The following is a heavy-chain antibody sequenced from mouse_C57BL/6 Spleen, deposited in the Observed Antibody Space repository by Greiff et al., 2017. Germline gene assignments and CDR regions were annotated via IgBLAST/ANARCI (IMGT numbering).Heavy chain of an antibody. D-gene: IGHD3-2*01. V-gene: IGHV1-52*01. CDR3: ARETARAWFAY. J-gene: IGHJ3*01. CDR2: IDPSDSET. Sequence: QVQLQQPGAELVRPGSSVKLSCKASGYTFTSYWMHWVKQRPIQGLEWIGNIDPSDSETPYNQKFKDKATLTVDKSSSTAYMQLSSLTSEDSAVYYCARETARAWFAYWGQGTLVTVSA. CDR1: GYTFTSYW.